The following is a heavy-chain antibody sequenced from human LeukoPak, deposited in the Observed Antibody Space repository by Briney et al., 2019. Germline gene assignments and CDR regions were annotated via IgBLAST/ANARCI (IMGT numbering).Heavy chain of an antibody. CDR1: GGSLHTYA. J-gene: IGHJ4*02. CDR2: INPSGGST. D-gene: IGHD3-22*01. Sequence: ASVRVSCKASGGSLHTYAITWVRQAPGQGLEWMGIINPSGGSTIYAQKFQGRVTMTRDTSTSTVFMELSSLRSEDTAVYYCARAIYYDPTFDYWGQGTLVTVSS. V-gene: IGHV1-46*02. CDR3: ARAIYYDPTFDY.